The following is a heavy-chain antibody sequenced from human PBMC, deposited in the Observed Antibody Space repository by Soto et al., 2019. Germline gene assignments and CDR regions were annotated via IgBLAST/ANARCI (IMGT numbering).Heavy chain of an antibody. CDR3: AKADGQQWLLPHLEN. Sequence: EVQLLESGGGLVRPGESLRISCAASGFNFNKYAMSWVRQAPGEGLEWVSGISCCGGTASYADSVKGRFTIARDDAKNTLYLDMNSLRVEDTAEYYCAKADGQQWLLPHLENWGRGTLVTVS. V-gene: IGHV3-23*01. D-gene: IGHD6-19*01. J-gene: IGHJ4*02. CDR1: GFNFNKYA. CDR2: ISCCGGTA.